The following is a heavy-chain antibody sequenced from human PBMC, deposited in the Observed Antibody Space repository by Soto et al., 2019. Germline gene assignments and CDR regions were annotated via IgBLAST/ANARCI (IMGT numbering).Heavy chain of an antibody. CDR3: ARLSMSRNVDIVATIRDYYYYYYMDV. CDR2: IYYSGST. CDR1: GGSISSYY. D-gene: IGHD5-12*01. Sequence: SETLSLTCTVSGGSISSYYWSWIRQPPGKGLEWIGYIYYSGSTNYNPSLKSRVTISVDTSKNQFSLKLSSVTAADTAVYYCARLSMSRNVDIVATIRDYYYYYYMDVWGKGTTVTVSS. V-gene: IGHV4-59*08. J-gene: IGHJ6*03.